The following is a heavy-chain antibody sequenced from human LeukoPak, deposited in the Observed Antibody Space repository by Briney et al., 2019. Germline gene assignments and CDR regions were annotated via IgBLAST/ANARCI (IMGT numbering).Heavy chain of an antibody. V-gene: IGHV3-23*01. CDR2: ISATGAST. J-gene: IGHJ4*02. Sequence: PGGSLRLSCAASGFTFSSYAMTWVRQAPGKGLEWVSAISATGASTDYAGSVKGRFTISRDNAKNSLYLQMNSLRAEDTAVYYCASYGDYVPVQVYWGQGTLVTVSS. D-gene: IGHD4-17*01. CDR1: GFTFSSYA. CDR3: ASYGDYVPVQVY.